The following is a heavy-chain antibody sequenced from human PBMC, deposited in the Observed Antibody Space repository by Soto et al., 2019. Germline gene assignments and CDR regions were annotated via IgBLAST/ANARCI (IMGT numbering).Heavy chain of an antibody. V-gene: IGHV1-69*13. CDR1: GGTFSSYA. CDR3: ASRGANLYYYYGMDV. J-gene: IGHJ6*02. CDR2: IIPIFGTA. Sequence: SVKVSCKASGGTFSSYAISWVRQAPGQGLEWMGGIIPIFGTANYAQKFQGRVTITADESTSTAYMELSSLRSEDTAVYYCASRGANLYYYYGMDVWGQGPRSPSP.